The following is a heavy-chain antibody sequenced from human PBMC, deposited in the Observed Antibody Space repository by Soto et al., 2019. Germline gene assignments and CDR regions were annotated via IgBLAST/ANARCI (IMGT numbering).Heavy chain of an antibody. CDR1: GFTFSSYW. Sequence: SLRLSCAASGFTFSSYWMHWVRQGPGKGLVWVSHIKDDGSSTSYADSVKGRFTISRDNGKNTLYLEMHSLRADDTGVYYCARTAYYNGMDVWGQGTTVTVPS. V-gene: IGHV3-74*01. CDR3: ARTAYYNGMDV. CDR2: IKDDGSST. J-gene: IGHJ6*02. D-gene: IGHD5-18*01.